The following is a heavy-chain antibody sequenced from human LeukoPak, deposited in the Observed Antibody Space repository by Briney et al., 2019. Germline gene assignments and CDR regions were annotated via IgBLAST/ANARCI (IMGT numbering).Heavy chain of an antibody. D-gene: IGHD1-26*01. CDR2: IYTSGST. CDR1: GGSISSGSYY. CDR3: ARRSGSYYDY. J-gene: IGHJ4*02. Sequence: SQTLSLTCTVSGGSISSGSYYWSWIRQPAGKGLEWIGRIYTSGSTNYNPSLKSRVTISVDTSKNQFSLKLSSVTAADTAVYYCARRSGSYYDYWGQGTLVTVSS. V-gene: IGHV4-61*02.